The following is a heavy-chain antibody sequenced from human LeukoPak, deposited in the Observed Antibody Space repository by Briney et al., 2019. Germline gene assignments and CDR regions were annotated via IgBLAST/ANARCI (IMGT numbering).Heavy chain of an antibody. J-gene: IGHJ4*02. V-gene: IGHV1-2*02. Sequence: ASVKVSCKASGGTFSSYAISWVRQAPGQGLEWMGWINPNSGGTNYAQKFQGRVTMTRDTSISTAYMELSRLRSDDTAVYYCVRYLWFGELGFDYWGQGTLVTVSS. CDR1: GGTFSSYA. CDR2: INPNSGGT. D-gene: IGHD3-10*01. CDR3: VRYLWFGELGFDY.